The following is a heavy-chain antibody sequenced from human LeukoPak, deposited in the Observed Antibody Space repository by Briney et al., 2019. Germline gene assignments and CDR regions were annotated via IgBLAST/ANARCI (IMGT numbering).Heavy chain of an antibody. CDR2: IYTSGST. V-gene: IGHV4-4*07. D-gene: IGHD5-18*01. CDR1: GGSISSYY. J-gene: IGHJ4*02. CDR3: ARDRGLGYSYGYVYFDY. Sequence: PSETLSLTCTVSGGSISSYYWSWIRQPAGKGLEWIGRIYTSGSTNYNPSLKGRVTMSVDTSKNQFSLKLSSVTAADTAVYYCARDRGLGYSYGYVYFDYWGQGTLVTVSS.